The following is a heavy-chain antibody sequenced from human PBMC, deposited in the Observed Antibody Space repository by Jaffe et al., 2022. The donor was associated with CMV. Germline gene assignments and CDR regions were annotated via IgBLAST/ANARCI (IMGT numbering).Heavy chain of an antibody. CDR3: IREFYSFDY. D-gene: IGHD3-10*01. V-gene: IGHV3-15*01. J-gene: IGHJ4*02. CDR2: IKSQTDGGTT. CDR1: GFTFSGAW. Sequence: EVQLVESGGGSVKPGGSLRLSCAASGFTFSGAWMSWVRQAPGKGLEWVGRIKSQTDGGTTDNAAPVKGRFTISRDDSKDTLYLHMNSLKTEDTAVYYCIREFYSFDYWGQGALVTVSS.